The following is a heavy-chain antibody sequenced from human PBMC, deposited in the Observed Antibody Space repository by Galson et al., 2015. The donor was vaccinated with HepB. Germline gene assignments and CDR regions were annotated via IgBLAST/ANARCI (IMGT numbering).Heavy chain of an antibody. V-gene: IGHV3-23*01. CDR2: ISGSGGST. D-gene: IGHD3-16*02. Sequence: SLRLSCAASGFTFSSYAMSWVRQAPGKGLEWVSAISGSGGSTYYADSVKGRFTISRDNSKNTLYLQMNSLRAEDTAVYYCATLGLVSFYGMDVWGQGTTVTVSS. CDR1: GFTFSSYA. J-gene: IGHJ6*02. CDR3: ATLGLVSFYGMDV.